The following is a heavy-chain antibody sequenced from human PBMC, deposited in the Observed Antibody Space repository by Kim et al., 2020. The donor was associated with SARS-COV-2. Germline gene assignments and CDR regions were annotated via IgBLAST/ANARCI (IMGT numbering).Heavy chain of an antibody. CDR3: ARAFYGDSGDY. D-gene: IGHD4-17*01. Sequence: TTYTPSLKSRVTISVDTSKNQFSLKLSSVTAAETAVYYCARAFYGDSGDYWGQGTLVTVSS. V-gene: IGHV4-34*01. J-gene: IGHJ4*02. CDR2: T.